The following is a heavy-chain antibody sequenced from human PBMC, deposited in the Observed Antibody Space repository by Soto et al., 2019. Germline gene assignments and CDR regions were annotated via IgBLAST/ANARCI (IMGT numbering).Heavy chain of an antibody. Sequence: PWKGLEWILSISNSSSYIYYADSVKCRFTISRDNAKNSLYLQMNSLRAEDTAVYYCFFFQAEDGIRGTVPVSAFLLNRSSDL. CDR3: FFFQAEDGIRGTVPVSAFLLNRSSDL. CDR2: ISNSSSYI. J-gene: IGHJ2*01. V-gene: IGHV3-21*01. D-gene: IGHD1-1*01.